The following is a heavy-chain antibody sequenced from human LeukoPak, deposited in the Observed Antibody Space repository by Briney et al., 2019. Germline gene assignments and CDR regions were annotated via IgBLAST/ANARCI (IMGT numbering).Heavy chain of an antibody. CDR1: GFTFSTYA. CDR2: ISGSGGST. CDR3: AKERGRWLQGGAFDI. J-gene: IGHJ3*02. D-gene: IGHD5-24*01. Sequence: PGGSLRLSCAASGFTFSTYAMSWVRQAPGKGLEWVSGISGSGGSTDYADSVKGRFTISRDNSKNTLHLQMNSLRAEDTAVYYCAKERGRWLQGGAFDIWGQGTMVTVSS. V-gene: IGHV3-23*01.